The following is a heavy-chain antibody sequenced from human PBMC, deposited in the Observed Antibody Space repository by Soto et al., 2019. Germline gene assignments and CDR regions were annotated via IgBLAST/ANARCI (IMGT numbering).Heavy chain of an antibody. CDR1: GYTFTSYG. V-gene: IGHV1-18*01. Sequence: ASVKVSCKASGYTFTSYGISWVRQAPGQGLEWMGWISAYNGNTNYAQKLQGRVTMTTDTSTSTAYMELRSLRSDDTAVYYCAYCGGDCLPGNWFDPWGQGTLVTVSS. D-gene: IGHD2-21*02. J-gene: IGHJ5*02. CDR3: AYCGGDCLPGNWFDP. CDR2: ISAYNGNT.